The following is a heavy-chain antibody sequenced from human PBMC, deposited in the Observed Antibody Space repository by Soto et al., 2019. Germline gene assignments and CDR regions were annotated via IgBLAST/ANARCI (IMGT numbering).Heavy chain of an antibody. Sequence: GESLKISCKGSGDRFTSYWIGWVRQMPGKGLEWMGIIYPGDSDTRYSPSFQGQVTISADKSISTAYLQWSSLKASDTAMYYCARPYSSGYYYAERLWGYWGQGTLVTVSS. CDR1: GDRFTSYW. J-gene: IGHJ4*02. V-gene: IGHV5-51*01. CDR3: ARPYSSGYYYAERLWGY. CDR2: IYPGDSDT. D-gene: IGHD3-22*01.